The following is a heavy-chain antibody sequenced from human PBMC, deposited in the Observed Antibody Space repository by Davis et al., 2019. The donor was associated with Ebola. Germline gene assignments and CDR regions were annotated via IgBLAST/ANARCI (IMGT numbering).Heavy chain of an antibody. J-gene: IGHJ4*02. Sequence: GESLKISCAASGFTFSNYWMNWVRQAPGKGLEWVANIKPDGSEIRYVDSVKGRFTVSRDNAENSLSLQMNSLRADDTAVYYYLAATTTSAYWGQGTLVTVSS. V-gene: IGHV3-7*03. CDR1: GFTFSNYW. CDR2: IKPDGSEI. D-gene: IGHD5-24*01. CDR3: LAATTTSAY.